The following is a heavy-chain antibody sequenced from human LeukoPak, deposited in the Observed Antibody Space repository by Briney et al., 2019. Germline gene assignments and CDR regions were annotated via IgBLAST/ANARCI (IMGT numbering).Heavy chain of an antibody. J-gene: IGHJ4*02. V-gene: IGHV3-11*01. CDR3: ARDLGYYYGSGSYSFFDY. CDR2: ISSSGSTI. Sequence: GGSLRLSCAASGFTFSDYYMSWIRQAPGKGLEWVSYISSSGSTIYYADSVKGRFTISRDNAKNSLYLQMNSLRAEDTAVYYCARDLGYYYGSGSYSFFDYWGQGTLVTASS. D-gene: IGHD3-10*01. CDR1: GFTFSDYY.